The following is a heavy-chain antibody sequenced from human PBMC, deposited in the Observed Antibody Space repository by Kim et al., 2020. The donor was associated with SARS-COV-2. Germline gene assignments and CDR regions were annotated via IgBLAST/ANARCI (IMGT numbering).Heavy chain of an antibody. V-gene: IGHV3-30*18. J-gene: IGHJ4*02. D-gene: IGHD6-13*01. CDR3: AKDNDRMPGIDGFDY. CDR2: ISYDGSNK. Sequence: GGSLRLSCAASGFTFSSYGMHWVRQAPGKGLEWVAVISYDGSNKYYADSVKGRFTISRDNSKNTLYLQMNSLRAEDTAVYYCAKDNDRMPGIDGFDYWGQGTLVTVSS. CDR1: GFTFSSYG.